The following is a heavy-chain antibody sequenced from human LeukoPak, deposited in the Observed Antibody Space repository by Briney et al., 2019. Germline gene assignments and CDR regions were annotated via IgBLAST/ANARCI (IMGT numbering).Heavy chain of an antibody. Sequence: SETLSLTCTVSGGSISSSSYFWGWIRQPPGRGLGWIGSLYYSGSTYYNPSLKSRVTISVDTSKNQFSLKLSSVTAADTAVYYCARLDYDFWSGYSNGFDYWGQGTLVTVSS. CDR2: LYYSGST. CDR1: GGSISSSSYF. D-gene: IGHD3-3*01. CDR3: ARLDYDFWSGYSNGFDY. V-gene: IGHV4-39*01. J-gene: IGHJ4*02.